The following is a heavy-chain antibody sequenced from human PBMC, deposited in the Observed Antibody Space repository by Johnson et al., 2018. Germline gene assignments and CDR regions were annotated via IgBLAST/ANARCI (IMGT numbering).Heavy chain of an antibody. D-gene: IGHD2/OR15-2a*01. CDR3: ARDFSF. J-gene: IGHJ4*02. V-gene: IGHV4-34*01. Sequence: QVQLQQWGAGLLKPSETLSLTCAVYGGSFSGHYWSWIRQPPGKGLEWIGEINHRGSTISNPSLMSRITISVDTSKNLFSLRLSSVTAADMAVYYCARDFSFWGQGTLVTVSS. CDR2: INHRGST. CDR1: GGSFSGHY.